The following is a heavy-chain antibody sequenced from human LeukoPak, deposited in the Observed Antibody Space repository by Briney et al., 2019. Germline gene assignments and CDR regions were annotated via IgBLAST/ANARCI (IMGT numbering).Heavy chain of an antibody. V-gene: IGHV3-30*04. CDR1: GFTFSSYA. CDR3: ARDGYSSGWYSVFSWQI. CDR2: ISYDGSNK. D-gene: IGHD6-19*01. J-gene: IGHJ3*02. Sequence: GGSLSLSCAASGFTFSSYAMGGVRQAPGKGLEWVAVISYDGSNKYYADSVKGRFTISRDNSKNTLYLQMNSLSAEDTAVYYWARDGYSSGWYSVFSWQIWGQGTMVTVSS.